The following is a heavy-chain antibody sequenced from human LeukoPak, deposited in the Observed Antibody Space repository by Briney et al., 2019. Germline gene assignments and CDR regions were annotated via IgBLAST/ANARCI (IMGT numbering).Heavy chain of an antibody. J-gene: IGHJ4*02. D-gene: IGHD2-21*01. Sequence: GGSLRLSCAASGFTFSTYGMHWVRQAPGKGLEWVSVLYSGGNTYYAASVKGRFTISRDNAKNSLYLQMDNLRADDTAVYYCARDSGVAEFDYWGQGTLVTVSS. CDR3: ARDSGVAEFDY. CDR1: GFTFSTYG. CDR2: LYSGGNT. V-gene: IGHV3-NL1*01.